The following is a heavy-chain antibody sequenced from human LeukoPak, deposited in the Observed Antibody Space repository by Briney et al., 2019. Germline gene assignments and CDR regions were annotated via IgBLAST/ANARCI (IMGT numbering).Heavy chain of an antibody. V-gene: IGHV4-4*07. CDR2: IYTSGST. CDR3: ARASGSVAAADNYYYYGMDV. J-gene: IGHJ6*02. D-gene: IGHD6-13*01. Sequence: SETLSLTCTVSGGSISSYYWSWIRQPAGKGLEWTGRIYTSGSTNYNPSLKSRVTMSVDTSKNQFSLKLSSVTAADTAVYYCARASGSVAAADNYYYYGMDVWGQGTTVTVSS. CDR1: GGSISSYY.